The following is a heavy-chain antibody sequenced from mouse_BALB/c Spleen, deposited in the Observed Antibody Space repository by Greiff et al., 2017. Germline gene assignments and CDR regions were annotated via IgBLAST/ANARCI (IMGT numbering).Heavy chain of an antibody. J-gene: IGHJ3*01. D-gene: IGHD1-2*01. CDR3: ASDYYGDGKAY. CDR2: IDPANGNT. Sequence: EVQLQQSGAELVKPGASVKLSCTASGFNIKDTYMPWVKQRPEQGLEWIGRIDPANGNTKYDPKFQGKATITADTSSNTAYLQLSSLTSEDTAVYYCASDYYGDGKAYWGQGTLVTVSA. V-gene: IGHV14-3*02. CDR1: GFNIKDTY.